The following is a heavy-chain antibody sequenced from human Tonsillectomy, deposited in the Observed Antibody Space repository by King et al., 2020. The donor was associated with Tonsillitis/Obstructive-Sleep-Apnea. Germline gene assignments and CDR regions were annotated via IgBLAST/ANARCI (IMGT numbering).Heavy chain of an antibody. V-gene: IGHV3-23*04. J-gene: IGHJ4*02. CDR1: GFTFSSYA. Sequence: VQLVESGGGLVQPGGSLRLSCAASGFTFSSYAMSWVRQAPGKGLEWVSAISGSGGSTYYADSVKGRFTISRDNSKNTLYLQMNSLRAEDTAVYYCAKDLNFWSGYPLHYFDYWGQGTLVTVSS. CDR2: ISGSGGST. CDR3: AKDLNFWSGYPLHYFDY. D-gene: IGHD3-3*01.